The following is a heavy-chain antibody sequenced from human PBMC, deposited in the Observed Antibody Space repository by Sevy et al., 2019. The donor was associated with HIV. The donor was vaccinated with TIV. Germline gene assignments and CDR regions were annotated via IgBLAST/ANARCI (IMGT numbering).Heavy chain of an antibody. D-gene: IGHD6-13*01. Sequence: GGSLRLSCAASGFTVSSNYMSWVRQAPGKGLEWVANIKQDGSEKYYVDSVKGRFTISRDNAKNSLYLQMNSLRAEDTAVYYCAREPGIAAAGTSVDFDYWGQGTLVTVSS. CDR2: IKQDGSEK. CDR1: GFTVSSNY. CDR3: AREPGIAAAGTSVDFDY. J-gene: IGHJ4*02. V-gene: IGHV3-7*03.